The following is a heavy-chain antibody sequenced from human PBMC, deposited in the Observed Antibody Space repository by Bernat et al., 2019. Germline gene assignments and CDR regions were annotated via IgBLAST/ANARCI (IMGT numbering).Heavy chain of an antibody. CDR1: GFTFSSYG. CDR3: AQDLAWTYYYDSSRSHSLDY. D-gene: IGHD3-22*01. V-gene: IGHV3-30*18. CDR2: ISYDGSNK. Sequence: QVQLVESGGGVVQPGRSLRLSCAASGFTFSSYGMHWVRQAPGKGLEWVAVISYDGSNKYYADSVEGRLTISSDNSKHTLFLPMNSLSAEDPAVYYCAQDLAWTYYYDSSRSHSLDYWGQGTLVTVSS. J-gene: IGHJ4*02.